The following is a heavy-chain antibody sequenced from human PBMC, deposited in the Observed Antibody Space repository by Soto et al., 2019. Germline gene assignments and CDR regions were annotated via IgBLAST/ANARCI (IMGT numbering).Heavy chain of an antibody. Sequence: GGSLRLSCAASGFTFSSYAMSWVRQAPGKGLEWVSAISGSGGSTYYADSVKGRFTISRDNSKNTLYLQMDSLRAEDTAVYYCAKDIAPNYYDSSGYRIYYYGMDVWGQGTTVTVSS. V-gene: IGHV3-23*01. J-gene: IGHJ6*02. CDR2: ISGSGGST. CDR1: GFTFSSYA. CDR3: AKDIAPNYYDSSGYRIYYYGMDV. D-gene: IGHD3-22*01.